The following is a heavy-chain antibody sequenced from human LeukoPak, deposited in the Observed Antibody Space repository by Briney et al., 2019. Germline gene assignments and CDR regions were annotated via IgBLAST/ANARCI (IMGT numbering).Heavy chain of an antibody. CDR1: GGTFSSYA. Sequence: SVKVSCKASGGTFSSYAISWVRQAPGQGLEWMGGIIPIFGTANYAQKFQGRVTITADESTSTAYMELSSLRSEDTAVYYCARVGELRFLEWLPKDYYYYMDVWGKGTTVTVSS. J-gene: IGHJ6*03. V-gene: IGHV1-69*13. CDR3: ARVGELRFLEWLPKDYYYYMDV. CDR2: IIPIFGTA. D-gene: IGHD3-3*01.